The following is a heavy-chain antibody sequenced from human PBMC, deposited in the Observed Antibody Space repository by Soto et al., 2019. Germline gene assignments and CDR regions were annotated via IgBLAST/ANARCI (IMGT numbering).Heavy chain of an antibody. Sequence: QVQLVQSGAEVKKPGSSVKVSCKASGGTFSSSAISWVRQAPGQGLEWMGGIIPMFGSANYAQKCHGRVTMTADEATSTAQMERSSLRSEDTAVYYWAGGDYAPLGDPVDANKLDVWGQGTTVTVS. CDR2: IIPMFGSA. D-gene: IGHD3-16*01. CDR1: GGTFSSSA. V-gene: IGHV1-69*01. CDR3: AGGDYAPLGDPVDANKLDV. J-gene: IGHJ6*02.